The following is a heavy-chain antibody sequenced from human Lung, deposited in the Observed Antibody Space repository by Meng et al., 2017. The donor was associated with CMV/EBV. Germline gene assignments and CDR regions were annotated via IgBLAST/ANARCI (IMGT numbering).Heavy chain of an antibody. D-gene: IGHD1-26*01. CDR2: ISAYNGNT. J-gene: IGHJ4*02. CDR1: GFSLANYG. V-gene: IGHV1-18*01. Sequence: VELVPAGGEVRKPGASVKVSCKASGFSLANYGITWVRQAPGQGLEWMGWISAYNGNTNYAQTLQGRLTMTTDTSTSTAYMELRSLRSDDTAVYYCARVEVGITSGDYWGQGTLVTVSS. CDR3: ARVEVGITSGDY.